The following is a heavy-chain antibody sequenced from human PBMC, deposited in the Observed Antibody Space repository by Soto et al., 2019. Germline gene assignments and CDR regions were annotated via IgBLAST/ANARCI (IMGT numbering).Heavy chain of an antibody. D-gene: IGHD6-13*01. J-gene: IGHJ5*02. V-gene: IGHV1-69*04. Sequence: GASVKVSCKASGGTFSSYTISWVRQAPGQGLEWMGRIIPILGIANYAQKFQGRVTITADKSTSTAYMELSSLRSEDTAVYYCARDDCGWYNSSPGRLDPWGQGTLVTVSS. CDR3: ARDDCGWYNSSPGRLDP. CDR2: IIPILGIA. CDR1: GGTFSSYT.